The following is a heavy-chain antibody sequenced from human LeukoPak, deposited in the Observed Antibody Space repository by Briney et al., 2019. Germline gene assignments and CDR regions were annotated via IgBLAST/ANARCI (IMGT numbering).Heavy chain of an antibody. Sequence: GGSLRLSCAASGFTFSTYTMNWVRQAPGKGLEWVSSITISSRYIYYADSVKGRFTISRDNSKNTLYLQMNSLRAEDTAVYYCAKGRGSPYYFEYWGQGTLVTVSS. D-gene: IGHD1-26*01. CDR1: GFTFSTYT. J-gene: IGHJ4*02. CDR3: AKGRGSPYYFEY. V-gene: IGHV3-21*04. CDR2: ITISSRYI.